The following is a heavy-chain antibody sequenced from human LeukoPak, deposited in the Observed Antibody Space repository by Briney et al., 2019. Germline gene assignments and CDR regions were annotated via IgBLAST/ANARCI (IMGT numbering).Heavy chain of an antibody. CDR2: ISGSGDAT. Sequence: PGGSLRLSCAASGFTFSSYSMNWVRQAPGKGLEWVSSISGSGDATYYADSVKGRFTISRDNSKNTLYLQMNSLRAEDTAVYYCARTLARASSSGSYYGAFDIWGQGTMVTVSS. D-gene: IGHD1-26*01. CDR1: GFTFSSYS. J-gene: IGHJ3*02. V-gene: IGHV3-23*01. CDR3: ARTLARASSSGSYYGAFDI.